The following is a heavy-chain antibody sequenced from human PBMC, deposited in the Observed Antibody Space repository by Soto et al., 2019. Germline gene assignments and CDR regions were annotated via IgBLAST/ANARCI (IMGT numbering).Heavy chain of an antibody. CDR3: AKAFPPGLGCTNGVCWSLYYFDY. J-gene: IGHJ4*02. CDR1: GFTFSSYA. Sequence: GGSLRLSCAASGFTFSSYAMSWVRQAPGKGLEWVSAISGSGGSTYYADSVKGRFTISRDNSKNTLYLQMNSLRAEDTAVYYCAKAFPPGLGCTNGVCWSLYYFDYWGQGTLVTVSS. V-gene: IGHV3-23*01. D-gene: IGHD2-8*01. CDR2: ISGSGGST.